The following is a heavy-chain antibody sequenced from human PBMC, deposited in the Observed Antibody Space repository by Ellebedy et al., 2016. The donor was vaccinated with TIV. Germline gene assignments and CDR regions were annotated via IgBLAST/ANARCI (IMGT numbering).Heavy chain of an antibody. CDR3: AREEWLNWYFDL. Sequence: GGSLRLSXAASGFTFSSYGMHWVRQAPGKGLEWVAVIWYDGSNKYYADSVKGRFTISRDNSKNTLYLQMNSLRAEDTAVYYCAREEWLNWYFDLWGRGTLVTVSS. D-gene: IGHD5-12*01. V-gene: IGHV3-33*01. J-gene: IGHJ2*01. CDR1: GFTFSSYG. CDR2: IWYDGSNK.